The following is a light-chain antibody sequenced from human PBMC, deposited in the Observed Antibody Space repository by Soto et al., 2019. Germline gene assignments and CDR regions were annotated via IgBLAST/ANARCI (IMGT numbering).Light chain of an antibody. CDR1: QSVSSN. CDR3: QQYNNWPPS. J-gene: IGKJ3*01. CDR2: GAS. V-gene: IGKV3-15*01. Sequence: EIVMTQSPATLSVSPGERATLSCRASQSVSSNLAWYQQKPGQAPRLLIYGASTRATGIPARFSGSGSGTEFTLTISSLQSEDFAVYDCQQYNNWPPSCGPGTKVDIK.